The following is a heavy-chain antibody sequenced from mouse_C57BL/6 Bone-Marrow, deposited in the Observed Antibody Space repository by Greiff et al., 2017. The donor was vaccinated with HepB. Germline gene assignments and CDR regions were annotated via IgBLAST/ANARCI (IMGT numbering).Heavy chain of an antibody. D-gene: IGHD2-4*01. CDR3: TRSSFYYYYVWDWYFDV. J-gene: IGHJ1*03. CDR2: IYPGNSDT. Sequence: VQLQQSGTVLARPGASVKMSCKTSGYTFTSYWMHWVKQRPGQGLEWIGAIYPGNSDTSYNQKFKGKAKLTAVTSASTAYMELSSLTNEDSAVYYGTRSSFYYYYVWDWYFDVWGTVTTVTVSS. CDR1: GYTFTSYW. V-gene: IGHV1-5*01.